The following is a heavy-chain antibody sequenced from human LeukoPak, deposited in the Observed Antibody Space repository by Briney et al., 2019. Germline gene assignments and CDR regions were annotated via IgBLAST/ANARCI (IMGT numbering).Heavy chain of an antibody. CDR3: ARWGTIFGMVTNNYFDY. D-gene: IGHD3-3*01. Sequence: SETLSLTCTVSGGSISSYYWSWIRQPAGKGLEWIGRIYTSGSTNYNPSLKSRVTMSVDTSKNQFSLKLSSVTAADTAVYYCARWGTIFGMVTNNYFDYWGQGTLVTVSS. J-gene: IGHJ4*02. CDR1: GGSISSYY. CDR2: IYTSGST. V-gene: IGHV4-4*07.